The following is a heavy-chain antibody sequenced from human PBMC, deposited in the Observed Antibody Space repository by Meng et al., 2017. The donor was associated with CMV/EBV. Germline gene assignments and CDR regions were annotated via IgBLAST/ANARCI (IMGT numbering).Heavy chain of an antibody. Sequence: PSVKVSCKASGGTFSSYAISWVRQAPGQGLEWMGGIIPIFGTANYAQKFQGRVTITTDESTSTAYMELSSLRSEDTAVYYCAKGKTAEQQDKVTAYYYYGMDVWGQGTTVTVSS. V-gene: IGHV1-69*05. J-gene: IGHJ6*02. CDR1: GGTFSSYA. CDR2: IIPIFGTA. CDR3: AKGKTAEQQDKVTAYYYYGMDV. D-gene: IGHD6-13*01.